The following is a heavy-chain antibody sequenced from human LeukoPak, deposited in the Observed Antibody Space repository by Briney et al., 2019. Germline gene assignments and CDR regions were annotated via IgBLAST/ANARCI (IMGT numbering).Heavy chain of an antibody. V-gene: IGHV3-48*02. J-gene: IGHJ6*02. CDR2: ISDSSTLT. CDR3: AKVIRGGYGMDV. CDR1: GFTFSSFG. D-gene: IGHD3-10*01. Sequence: GGSLRLSCAASGFTFSSFGMNWVRQAPGKGLEWVSYISDSSTLTYYADSVKGRLTISRDNAKNSLSLQLNSLRDEDTAVYFCAKVIRGGYGMDVWGQGTTVTVSS.